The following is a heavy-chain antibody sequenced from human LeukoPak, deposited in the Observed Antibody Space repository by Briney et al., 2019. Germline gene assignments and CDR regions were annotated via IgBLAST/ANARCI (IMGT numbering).Heavy chain of an antibody. CDR1: GYTFTSYY. D-gene: IGHD3-10*01. J-gene: IGHJ6*02. Sequence: ASVKVSCKASGYTFTSYYMHWVCKAPGQGHEWMGIINPSGGSTSYEQKFQGRVSMAKDTSTSTVYMELSSLRAEDTAVYYWARDWFHAGGVYYYYGMDVWGQGTTVTVSS. CDR2: INPSGGST. V-gene: IGHV1-46*01. CDR3: ARDWFHAGGVYYYYGMDV.